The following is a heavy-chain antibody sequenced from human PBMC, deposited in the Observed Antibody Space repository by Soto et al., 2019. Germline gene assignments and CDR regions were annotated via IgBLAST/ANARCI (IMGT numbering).Heavy chain of an antibody. CDR3: ARDAPYCSGGSCYHYYYGMDV. Sequence: ASVKVSCKASGYTFTGYYMHWVRQAPGQGLEWMGWINPNSGGTNYAQKFQGWVTMTRDTSISTAYMELSRLRSDDTAVYYCARDAPYCSGGSCYHYYYGMDVWGQGTTVTVSS. CDR1: GYTFTGYY. V-gene: IGHV1-2*04. J-gene: IGHJ6*02. D-gene: IGHD2-15*01. CDR2: INPNSGGT.